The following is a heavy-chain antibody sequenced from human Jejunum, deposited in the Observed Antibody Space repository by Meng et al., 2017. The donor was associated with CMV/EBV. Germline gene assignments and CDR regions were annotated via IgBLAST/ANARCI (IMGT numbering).Heavy chain of an antibody. CDR3: ATVFDY. V-gene: IGHV3-30*02. CDR2: IRFDGSNK. CDR1: GFTFDNHD. D-gene: IGHD4-17*01. Sequence: LKISCAATGFTFDNHDIHWVRQAPGKGLEWVAFIRFDGSNKNYLDSVKGRFTISRDNSKNTLSLQMNSLRVEDTAVYYCATVFDYWGQGTLVTVSS. J-gene: IGHJ4*02.